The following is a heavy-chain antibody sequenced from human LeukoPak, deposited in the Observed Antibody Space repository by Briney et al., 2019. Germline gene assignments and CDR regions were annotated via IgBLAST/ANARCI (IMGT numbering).Heavy chain of an antibody. CDR1: GFTFSSYA. Sequence: PGGSLRLSCAASGFTFSSYAMSWVRQAPGKGLEWVSGLSGSGGSTYYTDSVKGRFTISRDSAQNSLHLQMDSLRADDTAVYYCARVGHNHAFDIWGQGTVVTVSS. J-gene: IGHJ3*02. V-gene: IGHV3-23*01. CDR2: LSGSGGST. CDR3: ARVGHNHAFDI. D-gene: IGHD1-1*01.